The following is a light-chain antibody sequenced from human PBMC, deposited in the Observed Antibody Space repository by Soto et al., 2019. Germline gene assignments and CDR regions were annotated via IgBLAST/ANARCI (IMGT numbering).Light chain of an antibody. Sequence: EIVLTQSPGTLSLSPGERATLSCRASQSVSNSHLAWYQQTPGQAPRLLIYNASRRAAGIPDRFSGSGSGTAFTLTISRLDPEDFAVYYCQQYDGSPFTFGPGTKVDV. V-gene: IGKV3-20*01. J-gene: IGKJ3*01. CDR3: QQYDGSPFT. CDR1: QSVSNSH. CDR2: NAS.